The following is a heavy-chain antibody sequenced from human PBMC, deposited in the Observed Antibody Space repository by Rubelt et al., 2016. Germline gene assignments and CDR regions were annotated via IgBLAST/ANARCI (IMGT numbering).Heavy chain of an antibody. Sequence: QVQLQESGPGLVKPSETLSLTCSVSGGSISSGSHSWAWIRQPPGKGLEWIGYIYYSGRTKYNPSLNSRVTMSVDTSNNQISLKLGSVTAADTAGYYCARFTYTYGYDWIDPWGQGTLVTVSS. CDR3: ARFTYTYGYDWIDP. D-gene: IGHD5-18*01. V-gene: IGHV4-61*01. CDR1: GGSISSGSHS. J-gene: IGHJ5*02. CDR2: IYYSGRT.